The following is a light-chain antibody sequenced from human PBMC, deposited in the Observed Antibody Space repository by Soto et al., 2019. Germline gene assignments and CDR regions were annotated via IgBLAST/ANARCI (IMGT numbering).Light chain of an antibody. CDR1: QPISNY. Sequence: DVQMTQSPSSLSASVGDRVTITCRASQPISNYLNWYQQKAGEAPKVLIFGASSLQSGDPSKFSGSGYGTDFTLIINNLHPDDFATYYCKQTHAVPLTFGQGTRL. J-gene: IGKJ5*01. V-gene: IGKV1-39*01. CDR3: KQTHAVPLT. CDR2: GAS.